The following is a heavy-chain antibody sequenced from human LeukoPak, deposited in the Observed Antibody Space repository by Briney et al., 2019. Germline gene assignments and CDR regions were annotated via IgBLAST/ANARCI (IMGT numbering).Heavy chain of an antibody. D-gene: IGHD1-26*01. Sequence: ASVKVSCKASGYTFTSYDINWVRQATGQGLEWMGWMNPNSGNTGYAQKFQGRVTMTRNTSISTAYMELSSLRSEDTAVYYCARDRVGQRSNQPYYYYYYMDVWGKGTTVTVSS. CDR2: MNPNSGNT. CDR3: ARDRVGQRSNQPYYYYYYMDV. J-gene: IGHJ6*03. CDR1: GYTFTSYD. V-gene: IGHV1-8*01.